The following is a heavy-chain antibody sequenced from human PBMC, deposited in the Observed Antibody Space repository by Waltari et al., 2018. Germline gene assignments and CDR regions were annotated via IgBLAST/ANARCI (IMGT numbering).Heavy chain of an antibody. J-gene: IGHJ4*02. CDR1: GFHVTANS. CDR3: ARDGFPDDYGYYLGY. Sequence: EVQLVESGGGLIQPGGSLRLSCAASGFHVTANSLSGVSQAPGKGLEWGSVIDTEVRTDYGDSGKGRFTVSRDDTKNTLYLQMNSLRAEDTAMYYCARDGFPDDYGYYLGYWGQGTLVTVSS. V-gene: IGHV3-53*01. CDR2: IDTEVRT. D-gene: IGHD4-17*01.